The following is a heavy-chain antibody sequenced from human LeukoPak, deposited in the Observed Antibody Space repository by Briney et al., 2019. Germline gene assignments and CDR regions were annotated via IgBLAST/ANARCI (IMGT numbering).Heavy chain of an antibody. V-gene: IGHV1-69*13. CDR1: GGTFSSYA. CDR3: ARASGAPYSSSWYYFDY. CDR2: IIPIFGTA. D-gene: IGHD6-13*01. J-gene: IGHJ4*02. Sequence: ASVKVSCKASGGTFSSYAISWVRQAPGQGLEWMGGIIPIFGTASYAQKFQGRVTITADESTSTAYMELSSLRSEDTAVYYCARASGAPYSSSWYYFDYWGQGTLVTVSS.